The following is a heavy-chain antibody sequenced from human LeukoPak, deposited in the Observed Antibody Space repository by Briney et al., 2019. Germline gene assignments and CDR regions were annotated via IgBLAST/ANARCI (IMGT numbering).Heavy chain of an antibody. Sequence: GGSLRLSCAASGFTFSSSWMHWVRQAPGKGLIWVSRVNGDGTGTIYADSVKGRFTISRDNAKNTLYLQMNSLRAEDTAVYYCARYADGIFYWGQGTLVTVSS. CDR2: VNGDGTGT. V-gene: IGHV3-74*01. CDR1: GFTFSSSW. D-gene: IGHD1-14*01. CDR3: ARYADGIFY. J-gene: IGHJ4*02.